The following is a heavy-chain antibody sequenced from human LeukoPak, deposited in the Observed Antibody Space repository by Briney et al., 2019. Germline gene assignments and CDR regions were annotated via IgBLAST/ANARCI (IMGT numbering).Heavy chain of an antibody. V-gene: IGHV3-73*01. CDR3: TAYATVTTGYYDMDV. CDR2: IRSKADSYAT. Sequence: GGSLRLSCAASGFTFSGSTMHWVRQASGKGLGCVGRIRSKADSYATAYGAPVKGRFTISRDDSKATAYLQMNSLKTEDTAVYYCTAYATVTTGYYDMDVWGQGTTVTVSS. D-gene: IGHD4-17*01. J-gene: IGHJ6*03. CDR1: GFTFSGST.